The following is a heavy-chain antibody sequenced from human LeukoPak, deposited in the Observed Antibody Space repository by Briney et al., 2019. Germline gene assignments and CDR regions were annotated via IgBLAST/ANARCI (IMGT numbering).Heavy chain of an antibody. V-gene: IGHV1-3*01. Sequence: ASVKVSCKASGYTFTSYAMHWVRQAPGQRLEWMGWINAGNGNTKCSQKFQGRVTITRDTSASTAYMELSSLRSEDTAVYYCARDLWFGEWWESPMVYWGQGTLVTVSS. CDR2: INAGNGNT. D-gene: IGHD3-10*01. J-gene: IGHJ4*02. CDR1: GYTFTSYA. CDR3: ARDLWFGEWWESPMVY.